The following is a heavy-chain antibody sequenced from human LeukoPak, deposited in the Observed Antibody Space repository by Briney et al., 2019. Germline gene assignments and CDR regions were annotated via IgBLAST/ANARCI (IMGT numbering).Heavy chain of an antibody. CDR3: ARDSSSQYYYYGMDV. CDR2: IRGSGGNT. D-gene: IGHD6-6*01. Sequence: GGSLRLSCAASGFTFSSYAMSWVRQAPGKGLEWVSAIRGSGGNTYYADSVKGRFTISRDNSKNTLYLQMNSLRAEDTAVYYCARDSSSQYYYYGMDVWGQGTTVTVSS. CDR1: GFTFSSYA. V-gene: IGHV3-23*01. J-gene: IGHJ6*02.